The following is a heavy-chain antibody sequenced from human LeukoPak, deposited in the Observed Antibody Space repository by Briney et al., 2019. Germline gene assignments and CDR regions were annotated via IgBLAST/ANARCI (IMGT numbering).Heavy chain of an antibody. J-gene: IGHJ4*02. CDR3: ARSEGGYAFSGQWFGY. CDR1: GFTFSSYS. Sequence: GSLRLSCAASGFTFSSYSMNWVRQAPGKGLEWIGEINHSGSTNYNPSLKSRVTISVDTSKNQFSLKLSSVTAADTAVYYCARSEGGYAFSGQWFGYWGQGTLVTVSS. CDR2: INHSGST. D-gene: IGHD6-19*01. V-gene: IGHV4-34*01.